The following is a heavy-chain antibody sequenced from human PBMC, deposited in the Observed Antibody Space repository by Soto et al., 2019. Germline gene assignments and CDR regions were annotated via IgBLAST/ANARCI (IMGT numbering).Heavy chain of an antibody. D-gene: IGHD5-18*01. CDR2: IIPIFGTA. CDR3: ARGYSYGFQGFDY. Sequence: SVKVSCKASGGTFSSYAISWVRQAPGQGLEWMGGIIPIFGTANYAQKFQGRVTITADESTSTAYMELSSLRSENTAVYYCARGYSYGFQGFDYWGQGTLVTVSS. J-gene: IGHJ4*02. CDR1: GGTFSSYA. V-gene: IGHV1-69*13.